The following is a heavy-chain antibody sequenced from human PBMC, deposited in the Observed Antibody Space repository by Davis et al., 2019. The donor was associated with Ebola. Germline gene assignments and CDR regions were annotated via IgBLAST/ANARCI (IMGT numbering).Heavy chain of an antibody. Sequence: GGSLRLSCAASGFTFSSYEMNWVHQAPGKGLEWVSYISSSGSTIYHADSVKGRFTISRDNAKNSLYLQMNSLRAEDTAVYYCARGGRTYNWFDPWGQGTLVTVSS. J-gene: IGHJ5*02. V-gene: IGHV3-48*03. D-gene: IGHD3-16*01. CDR1: GFTFSSYE. CDR3: ARGGRTYNWFDP. CDR2: ISSSGSTI.